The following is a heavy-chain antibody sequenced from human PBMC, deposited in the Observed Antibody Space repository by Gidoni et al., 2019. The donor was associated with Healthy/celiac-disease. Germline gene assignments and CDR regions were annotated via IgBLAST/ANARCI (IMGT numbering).Heavy chain of an antibody. CDR1: GFTFADYP. J-gene: IGHJ6*02. Sequence: EVQLVESGGVVVQPGGSLRLSCAASGFTFADYPMHWCRQAPGKGLEWVSLSSWDGGSTYYAESVKGRFTISRDNSKNSLYLQMNSLRTEDTALYYCAKDMHDFWSGDRNDDGMDVWGQGTTVTVSS. V-gene: IGHV3-43*01. D-gene: IGHD3-3*01. CDR3: AKDMHDFWSGDRNDDGMDV. CDR2: SSWDGGST.